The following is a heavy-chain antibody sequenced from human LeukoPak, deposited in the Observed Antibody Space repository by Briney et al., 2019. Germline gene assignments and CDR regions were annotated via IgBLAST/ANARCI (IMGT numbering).Heavy chain of an antibody. J-gene: IGHJ4*02. CDR2: IYTSGST. Sequence: SETLSLTCTVSGGSINSYYWSWIRQPAGKGLEWIGRIYTSGSTNYNPSLKSRVTMSVDTSKNHFSLKLSSVTAADTAVYYCARDTGYYYGSGTYLYCFDYWGQGTLVTVSS. CDR3: ARDTGYYYGSGTYLYCFDY. D-gene: IGHD3-10*01. V-gene: IGHV4-4*07. CDR1: GGSINSYY.